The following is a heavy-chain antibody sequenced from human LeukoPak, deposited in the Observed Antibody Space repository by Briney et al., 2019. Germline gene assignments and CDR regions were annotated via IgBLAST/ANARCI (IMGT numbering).Heavy chain of an antibody. CDR3: VRAPPGSRAYHYSYMDV. V-gene: IGHV3-13*04. D-gene: IGHD1-26*01. CDR1: RFNFPCLD. CDR2: HGNAADN. J-gene: IGHJ6*03. Sequence: GRALRLSFAGPRFNFPCLDMHWARPPARQGLGWVSTHGNAADNYYPDSVKGRFTISRANAENSLYLQMNSLRPGDTAVYYCVRAPPGSRAYHYSYMDVWGKGTTVTISS.